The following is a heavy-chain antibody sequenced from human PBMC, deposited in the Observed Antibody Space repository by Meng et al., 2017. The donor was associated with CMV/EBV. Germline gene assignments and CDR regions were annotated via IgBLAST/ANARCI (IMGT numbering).Heavy chain of an antibody. J-gene: IGHJ4*02. CDR1: GGTYSSYA. CDR3: ARVGIAAAGTSDY. D-gene: IGHD6-13*01. V-gene: IGHV1-69*05. CDR2: IIPIFGTA. Sequence: SVKVSCKASGGTYSSYAISWVRQAPGQGLEWMGGIIPIFGTANYAQKFQGRVTITTDESTSTAYMELSSLRSEDTAVYYCARVGIAAAGTSDYWGQGTLVTVSS.